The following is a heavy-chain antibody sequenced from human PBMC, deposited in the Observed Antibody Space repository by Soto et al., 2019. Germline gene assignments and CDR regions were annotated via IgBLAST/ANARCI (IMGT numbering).Heavy chain of an antibody. J-gene: IGHJ6*02. CDR2: LSGSGGTT. Sequence: LRLSCAGSGFTFRNHAINWVRQAPGKGLEWVSALSGSGGTTYYADSVKGRFTISRDNSNNTLYLQMHSLRAEDTAVYYCAKGKGLSLWYYGMDVWGQGTTVTVSS. CDR3: AKGKGLSLWYYGMDV. V-gene: IGHV3-23*01. CDR1: GFTFRNHA. D-gene: IGHD2-15*01.